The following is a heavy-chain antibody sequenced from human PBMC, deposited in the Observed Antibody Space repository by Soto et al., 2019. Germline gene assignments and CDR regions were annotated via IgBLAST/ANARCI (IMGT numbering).Heavy chain of an antibody. CDR1: GFSFTSSS. Sequence: GASVKVSCKASGFSFTSSSVQWVRQARGQRLEWIGWIVVGTGHTNYAQKFQERVTISTDMSTNTAYMEVNSLRFDDTAVYYCARDVGESNTWYYYGMDVWGQGTTVTVSS. CDR3: ARDVGESNTWYYYGMDV. J-gene: IGHJ6*02. V-gene: IGHV1-58*01. CDR2: IVVGTGHT. D-gene: IGHD3-16*01.